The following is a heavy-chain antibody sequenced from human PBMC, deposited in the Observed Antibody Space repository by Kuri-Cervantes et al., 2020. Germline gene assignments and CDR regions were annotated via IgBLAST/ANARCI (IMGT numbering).Heavy chain of an antibody. Sequence: GESLKISCAASGFTFSSYAMHWVRQAPGKGLEWVAVISYDGSNKYYADSVKGRFTISRDNSKNTLYLQMNSLRAEDTAVYYCAKVTLGYYYGMDVWGQGTTVTVSS. CDR2: ISYDGSNK. CDR1: GFTFSSYA. CDR3: AKVTLGYYYGMDV. D-gene: IGHD7-27*01. J-gene: IGHJ6*02. V-gene: IGHV3-30-3*01.